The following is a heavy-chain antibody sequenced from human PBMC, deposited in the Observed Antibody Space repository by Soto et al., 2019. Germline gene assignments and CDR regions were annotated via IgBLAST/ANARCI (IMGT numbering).Heavy chain of an antibody. D-gene: IGHD2-2*01. Sequence: QVQLVESGGGVVQPGRSLRLSCAASGFTFSSYAMHWVRQAPGKGLEWVAVISYDGSNKYYADSVKGRFTISRDNSKNTLYLQMNSLRAEDTAVYYWARGDIVLVPAAILGHFDYWGQGTLVTVSS. V-gene: IGHV3-30-3*01. CDR2: ISYDGSNK. J-gene: IGHJ4*02. CDR3: ARGDIVLVPAAILGHFDY. CDR1: GFTFSSYA.